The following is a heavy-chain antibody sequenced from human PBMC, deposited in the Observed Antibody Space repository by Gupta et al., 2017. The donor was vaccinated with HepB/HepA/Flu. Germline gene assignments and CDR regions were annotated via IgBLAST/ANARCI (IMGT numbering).Heavy chain of an antibody. V-gene: IGHV4-4*02. CDR1: GGSLRSSSL. CDR3: ATMKDYFDSSGYLTEYFQH. J-gene: IGHJ1*01. CDR2: IYGSGNT. Sequence: QVQLQESGPGLVKPSGTLSLTCAVSGGSLRSSSLWSWVRQPPGKGLEWIGEIYGSGNTNYNPSLKSRVTISIDKSKNQFSLKLSSVTAADTAVYYCATMKDYFDSSGYLTEYFQHWGQGTLVIVSS. D-gene: IGHD3-22*01.